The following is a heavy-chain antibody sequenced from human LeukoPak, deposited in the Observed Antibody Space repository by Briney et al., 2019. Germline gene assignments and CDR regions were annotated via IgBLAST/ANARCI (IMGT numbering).Heavy chain of an antibody. CDR2: IKQDGSEK. J-gene: IGHJ4*02. D-gene: IGHD1-26*01. Sequence: PGGSLRLSCAGSGFTFSRYWMSWVRQAPGKGLEWVANIKQDGSEKHYVDSVEGRFTISRDDAKNSLYLQMNSLRVEDTAVYYCARGLRLLGDFDYWGQGTLVTVSS. V-gene: IGHV3-7*01. CDR1: GFTFSRYW. CDR3: ARGLRLLGDFDY.